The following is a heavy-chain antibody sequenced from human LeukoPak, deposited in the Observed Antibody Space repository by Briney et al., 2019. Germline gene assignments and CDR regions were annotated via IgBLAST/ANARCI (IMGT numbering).Heavy chain of an antibody. CDR1: GFTFSSYS. Sequence: PGGSLRLSCAASGFTFSSYSMNWVRQAPGKGLEWVSCISSSSSTIYYADSVKGRFTISRDNAKNSLYLQMNSLRDEDTAVYYCARAIAVAGTSYYYGMDVWGQGTTVTVSS. CDR3: ARAIAVAGTSYYYGMDV. V-gene: IGHV3-48*02. D-gene: IGHD6-19*01. CDR2: ISSSSSTI. J-gene: IGHJ6*02.